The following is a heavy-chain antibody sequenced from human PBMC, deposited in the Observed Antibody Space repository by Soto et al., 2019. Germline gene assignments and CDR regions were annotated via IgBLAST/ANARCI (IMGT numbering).Heavy chain of an antibody. CDR2: INPNSGGT. V-gene: IGHV1-2*02. D-gene: IGHD5-12*01. CDR1: GYTFTAYY. Sequence: QVQLVQSGAEVKKPGASVKVSCKASGYTFTAYYMHWVRQAPGQGLEWMGWINPNSGGTYHAQNFQGRVTMTRDTSTTTAYMELPSLRSDDTAVYYCARGGGRGYNELDPWGHGTLVIVSS. J-gene: IGHJ5*02. CDR3: ARGGGRGYNELDP.